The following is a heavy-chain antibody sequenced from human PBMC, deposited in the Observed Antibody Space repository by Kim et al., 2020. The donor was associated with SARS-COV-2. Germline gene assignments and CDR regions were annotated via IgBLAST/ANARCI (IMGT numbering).Heavy chain of an antibody. CDR1: GFTFSPYW. V-gene: IGHV3-7*01. D-gene: IGHD5-12*01. CDR3: FSGYTSGF. CDR2: LNQAGSRK. J-gene: IGHJ4*02. Sequence: GGSLRLSCAASGFTFSPYWMTWVRQAPGKGLEWVANLNQAGSRKHYVDSVKGRFTISRDNAKNSVFLQMNSLRVEDTAIYHCFSGYTSGFWGPGTLVTVSP.